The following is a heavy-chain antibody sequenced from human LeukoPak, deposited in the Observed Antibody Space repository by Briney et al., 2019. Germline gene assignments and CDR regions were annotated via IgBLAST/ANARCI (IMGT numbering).Heavy chain of an antibody. Sequence: SETLSLTCAVSGGSISSSNWWNWVRQPPGKGLEWIGQIYHSGSTNYNPSLKTRVTISVDTSKNHFSLKLSSVTAADTAVYYCARGVLKWELPPIRARKSYYFDYWGQGTLVTVSS. CDR1: GGSISSSNW. CDR3: ARGVLKWELPPIRARKSYYFDY. J-gene: IGHJ4*02. V-gene: IGHV4-4*02. CDR2: IYHSGST. D-gene: IGHD1-26*01.